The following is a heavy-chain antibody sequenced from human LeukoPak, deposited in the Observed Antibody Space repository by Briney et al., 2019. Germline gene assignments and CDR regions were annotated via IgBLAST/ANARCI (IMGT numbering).Heavy chain of an antibody. J-gene: IGHJ4*02. D-gene: IGHD2-2*01. CDR1: GYTFTGYY. CDR2: INPNSGGT. V-gene: IGHV1-2*04. Sequence: GASVKVSCKASGYTFTGYYMHWVRQAPGQGLEWMGWINPNSGGTNYAQKFQGWVTMTRDTSISTAYMELSRLRSDDTAVYYCARAMGGSSNSPYYFDYWGQGTLVTVSS. CDR3: ARAMGGSSNSPYYFDY.